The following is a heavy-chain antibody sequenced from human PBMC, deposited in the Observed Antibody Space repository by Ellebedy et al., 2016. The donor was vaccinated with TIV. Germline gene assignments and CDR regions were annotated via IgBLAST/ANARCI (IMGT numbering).Heavy chain of an antibody. D-gene: IGHD1-26*01. CDR2: IYYSGVT. CDR3: ARELSGNFFDF. Sequence: SETLSLTXSVSGGTISSSSFYWGWIRQAPGKGLEWIGSIYYSGVTYYNPSLKSRLTISVDTSKNQFSLRLTSVTAADTALYYCARELSGNFFDFWGQGTLVTVSS. V-gene: IGHV4-39*02. CDR1: GGTISSSSFY. J-gene: IGHJ4*02.